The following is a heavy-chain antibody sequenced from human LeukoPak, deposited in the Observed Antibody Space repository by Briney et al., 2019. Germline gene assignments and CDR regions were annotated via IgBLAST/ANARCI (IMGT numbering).Heavy chain of an antibody. CDR2: ISSSSSYI. Sequence: GGSLRLSCAASGFTFSSYSMNWVRQAPGKGLEWVSSISSSSSYIYYADSVKGRFTISRDNAKNSLYLQMNSLRAEDTAVYYCASVLDTAIFNWGQGTLVTVSS. CDR1: GFTFSSYS. D-gene: IGHD5-18*01. V-gene: IGHV3-21*01. CDR3: ASVLDTAIFN. J-gene: IGHJ4*02.